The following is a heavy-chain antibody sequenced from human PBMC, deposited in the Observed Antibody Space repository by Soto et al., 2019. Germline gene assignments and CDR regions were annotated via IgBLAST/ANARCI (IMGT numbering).Heavy chain of an antibody. D-gene: IGHD6-19*01. J-gene: IGHJ6*02. CDR1: GYSLTNYG. CDR2: INPGNGDT. Sequence: ASVKVSCKASGYSLTNYGLHWVRQAPGQRPEWVGWINPGNGDTKNSENFRGRVTITTSANSFYMELSNLRSEDSAVYFCARDESTAGQWPGRRNGMDVWGQGTTVTVSS. CDR3: ARDESTAGQWPGRRNGMDV. V-gene: IGHV1-3*01.